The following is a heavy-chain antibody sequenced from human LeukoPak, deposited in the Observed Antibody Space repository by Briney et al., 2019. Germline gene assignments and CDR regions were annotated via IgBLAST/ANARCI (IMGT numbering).Heavy chain of an antibody. D-gene: IGHD4-23*01. CDR2: ISASGVTS. V-gene: IGHV3-23*01. Sequence: GGSLRLSCAASGFNFDTYGLSWVRQAPGKGLEWVSSISASGVTSESADSIKGRFTISRDNSRNTLYLQMESLRAEDTAVYYCAKDFFGGNSHRWGQGTLVTVSS. CDR3: AKDFFGGNSHR. J-gene: IGHJ4*02. CDR1: GFNFDTYG.